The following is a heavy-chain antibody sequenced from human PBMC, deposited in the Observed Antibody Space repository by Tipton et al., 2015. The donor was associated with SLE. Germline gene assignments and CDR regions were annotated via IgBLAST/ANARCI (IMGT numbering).Heavy chain of an antibody. CDR3: ARVGPASSGGGPFDY. Sequence: SLRLSCAASGFTFSSYSMNWVRQAPGKGLEWVSSISSSSSYIYYADSVKGRFTISRDNAKNSLYLQMNSLRAEDTAVYYCARVGPASSGGGPFDYWGQGTLVTVSS. CDR1: GFTFSSYS. V-gene: IGHV3-21*01. D-gene: IGHD6-19*01. J-gene: IGHJ4*02. CDR2: ISSSSSYI.